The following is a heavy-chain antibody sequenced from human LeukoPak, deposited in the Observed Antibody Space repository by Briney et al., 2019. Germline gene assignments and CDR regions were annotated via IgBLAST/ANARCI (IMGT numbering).Heavy chain of an antibody. CDR3: ARDGGQDSSSPGCFDY. CDR2: ISSSSYI. CDR1: GFPFSDYG. D-gene: IGHD6-6*01. Sequence: GGSLRLSCAASGFPFSDYGMYWVRQAPGKGLEWVSSISSSSYIYYADSVKGRFTISRDNAKNSLYLQMNSLRAEDTAVYYCARDGGQDSSSPGCFDYWGQGTLVTVSS. J-gene: IGHJ4*02. V-gene: IGHV3-69-1*01.